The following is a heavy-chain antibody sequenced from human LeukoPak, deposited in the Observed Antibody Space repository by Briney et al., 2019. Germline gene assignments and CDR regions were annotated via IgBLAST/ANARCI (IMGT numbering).Heavy chain of an antibody. D-gene: IGHD1-20*01. CDR2: IIPIFGTA. CDR3: ARGGNWNPHWFDP. Sequence: GASVKVSCKASGGTFSSYAISWVRQAPGQGLEWMGGIIPIFGTANYAQKFQGRVTITADESTSTAYMELSSLRSEDTAVYYCARGGNWNPHWFDPWGQGTLVTVSS. V-gene: IGHV1-69*13. J-gene: IGHJ5*02. CDR1: GGTFSSYA.